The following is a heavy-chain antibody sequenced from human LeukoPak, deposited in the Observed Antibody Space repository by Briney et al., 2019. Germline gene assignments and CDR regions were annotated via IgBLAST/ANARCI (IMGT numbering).Heavy chain of an antibody. CDR2: INSDGSST. CDR3: ARDLRRDNLLEGIGY. Sequence: GWSLRLSCAASGFTFSSYWMHWVRQAPGKGLVWVSRINSDGSSTSYADSVKGRFTISRDNAKNTLYLQMNSLRAEDTAVYYCARDLRRDNLLEGIGYWGQGTLVTVSS. V-gene: IGHV3-74*01. CDR1: GFTFSSYW. D-gene: IGHD3-3*01. J-gene: IGHJ4*02.